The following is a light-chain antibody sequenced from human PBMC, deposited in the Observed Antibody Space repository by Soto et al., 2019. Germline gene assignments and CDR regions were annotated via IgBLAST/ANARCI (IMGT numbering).Light chain of an antibody. CDR1: ISNIGAGYD. Sequence: SVLWPPASVSGAPGQKFTISCTGSISNIGAGYDLHWYQQLPGTAPKLLLYGSNNRPSGVPDRFYGSKSGTSASLAITGLQAEHAADYYCQSYDSSLSAYVFGTGTKVTV. J-gene: IGLJ1*01. CDR3: QSYDSSLSAYV. CDR2: GSN. V-gene: IGLV1-40*01.